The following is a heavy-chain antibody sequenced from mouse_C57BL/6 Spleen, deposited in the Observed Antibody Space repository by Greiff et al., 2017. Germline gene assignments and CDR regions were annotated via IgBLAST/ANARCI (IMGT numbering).Heavy chain of an antibody. V-gene: IGHV1-50*01. CDR2: IDPSDSYT. CDR3: ARQGTTVDY. J-gene: IGHJ2*01. D-gene: IGHD1-1*01. Sequence: VQLQQPGAELVKPGASVKLSCKASGYTFTSYWMQWVKQRPGQGLEWIGEIDPSDSYTNYNQKFKGKATLTVDTSSSTAYMQLSSLTSEDSAVYYCARQGTTVDYWGQGTTLTVSS. CDR1: GYTFTSYW.